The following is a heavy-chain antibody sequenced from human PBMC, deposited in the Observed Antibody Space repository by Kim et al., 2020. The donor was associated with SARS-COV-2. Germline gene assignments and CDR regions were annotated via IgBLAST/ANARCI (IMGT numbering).Heavy chain of an antibody. D-gene: IGHD2-15*01. CDR3: AREVVVGLPDY. CDR1: GGSISSSSYY. CDR2: IYYSGST. Sequence: SETLSLTCTVSGGSISSSSYYWGWIRQPPGKGLEWIGSIYYSGSTYYNPSLKSRVTISVDTSKNQFSLKLSSVTAADTAVYYCAREVVVGLPDYWGQGTL. V-gene: IGHV4-39*07. J-gene: IGHJ4*02.